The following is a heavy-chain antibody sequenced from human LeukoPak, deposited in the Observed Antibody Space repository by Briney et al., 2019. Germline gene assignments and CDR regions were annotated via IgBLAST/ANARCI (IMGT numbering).Heavy chain of an antibody. Sequence: SETLSLTCSVSGYSTSSGFYWGWIRQPPGKGLEWIGSIFHSGRTYYNPSLKSRVTISLDTSKNQFSLKLSSVTAADTAVYYCARANYYDSSGYSRGAFDIWGQGTMVTVSS. CDR1: GYSTSSGFY. CDR2: IFHSGRT. D-gene: IGHD3-22*01. V-gene: IGHV4-38-2*02. CDR3: ARANYYDSSGYSRGAFDI. J-gene: IGHJ3*02.